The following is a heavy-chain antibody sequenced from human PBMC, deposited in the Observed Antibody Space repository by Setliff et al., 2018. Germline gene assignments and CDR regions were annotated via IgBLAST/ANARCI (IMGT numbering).Heavy chain of an antibody. CDR3: ARMSGFQYMDV. Sequence: KPSETLSLTCTVSGGSVDSYYWSWIRQPPGKGLELIGYIYSGGTTDSKPSLKSRVNISVDTSKNHVSLKMTSVTAADTAVYYCARMSGFQYMDVWGKGTTVTVSS. D-gene: IGHD3-3*01. J-gene: IGHJ6*03. CDR2: IYSGGTT. CDR1: GGSVDSYY. V-gene: IGHV4-59*02.